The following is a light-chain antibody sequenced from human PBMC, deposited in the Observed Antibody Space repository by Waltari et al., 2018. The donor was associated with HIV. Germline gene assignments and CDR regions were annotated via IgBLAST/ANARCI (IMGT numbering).Light chain of an antibody. V-gene: IGLV1-44*01. CDR3: AAWDDSLKGVV. Sequence: QSVLTQPPSASGTPGQRVNISCSGSSSNIGSSPVNWYQQLPGTAPKLLMYLNYPRPSGVPDRFSGSESGTSASRAISGLQSEDEADYFCAAWDDSLKGVVFGGGTKLTVL. CDR1: SSNIGSSP. CDR2: LNY. J-gene: IGLJ2*01.